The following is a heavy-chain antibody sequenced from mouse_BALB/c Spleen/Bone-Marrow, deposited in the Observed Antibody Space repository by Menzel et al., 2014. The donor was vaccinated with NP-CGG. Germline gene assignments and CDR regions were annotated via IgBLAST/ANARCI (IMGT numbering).Heavy chain of an antibody. CDR2: ILPGSGNT. CDR3: XXXGFAC. J-gene: IGHJ3*01. Sequence: QVQLQQSGPELIKPGASVKISCKATGYTFSRYWIEWVKQRPGHGLEWIGEILPGSGNTHYNEKFKGKATFTADTSSNTAYMQLSXLTSEDSAVXXXXXXGFACCGQGTLVTVSA. V-gene: IGHV1-9*01. CDR1: GYTFSRYW.